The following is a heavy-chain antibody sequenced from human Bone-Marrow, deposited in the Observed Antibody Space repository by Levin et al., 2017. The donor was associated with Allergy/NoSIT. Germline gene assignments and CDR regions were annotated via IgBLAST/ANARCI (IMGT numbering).Heavy chain of an antibody. CDR1: GFTFSSYA. D-gene: IGHD4-17*01. V-gene: IGHV3-23*01. CDR3: AKGPPSGDYTAPPYYYYGMDV. CDR2: ISGSGGST. Sequence: GGSLRLSCAASGFTFSSYAMSWVRQAPGKGLEWVSAISGSGGSTYYADSVKGRFTISRDNSKNTLYLQMNSLRAEDTAVYYCAKGPPSGDYTAPPYYYYGMDVWGQGTTVTVSS. J-gene: IGHJ6*02.